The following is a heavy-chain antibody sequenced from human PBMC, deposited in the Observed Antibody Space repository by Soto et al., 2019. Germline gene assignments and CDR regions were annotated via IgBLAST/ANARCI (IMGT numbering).Heavy chain of an antibody. D-gene: IGHD1-1*01. CDR3: ARVRYGDY. CDR2: IIAHNGNT. CDR1: GYAFTTYG. V-gene: IGHV1-18*01. Sequence: QVHLVQSGAEVKKPGASVKVSCKGSGYAFTTYGITWVRQAPGQGLEWLGWIIAHNGNTNYAQKLQGRVTVTRDTSTSTAYMELRSLRSDDTAVYYCARVRYGDYWGQGALVTVSS. J-gene: IGHJ4*02.